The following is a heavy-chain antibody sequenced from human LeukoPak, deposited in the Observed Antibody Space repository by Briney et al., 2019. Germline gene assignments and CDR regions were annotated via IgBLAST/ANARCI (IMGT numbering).Heavy chain of an antibody. V-gene: IGHV3-23*01. CDR1: GFTFSRSA. J-gene: IGHJ6*03. CDR3: AKVGVESHYYYMGV. CDR2: IADNGAT. Sequence: GGSLRPSCAASGFTFSRSAMTWVRQAPGKGLEWVSGIADNGATYYADSVKGRFIISRGNSKNTLYLQMDSLRAEDTALYFCAKVGVESHYYYMGVWGKGTTVAVSS. D-gene: IGHD3-3*01.